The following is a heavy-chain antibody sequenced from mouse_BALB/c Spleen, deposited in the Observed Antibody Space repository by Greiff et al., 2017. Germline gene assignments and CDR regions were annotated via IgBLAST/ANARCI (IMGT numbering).Heavy chain of an antibody. CDR1: GFTFSSYA. Sequence: DVQLVESGGGLVKPGGSLKLSCAASGFTFSSYAMSWVRQTPEKRLEWVATISSGGSYTYYPDSVKGRFTISRDNAKNTLYLQMSSLRSEDTAMYYCARPRTLYYFDYWGQGTTLTVSS. CDR3: ARPRTLYYFDY. D-gene: IGHD6-1*01. V-gene: IGHV5-9-3*01. J-gene: IGHJ2*01. CDR2: ISSGGSYT.